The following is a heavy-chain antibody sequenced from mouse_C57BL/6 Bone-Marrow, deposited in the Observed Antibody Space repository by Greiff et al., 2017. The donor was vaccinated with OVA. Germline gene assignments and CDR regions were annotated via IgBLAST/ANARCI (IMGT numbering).Heavy chain of an antibody. Sequence: VKLQQSGPELVRPGVSVKISCKGSGYTFTDYAMHWVKQSHAKSLEWIGVISTYYGDASYNQKFKDKATMTVDKSSSTAYMELARLTAEDSAVYYGARSYCYYKGYWYWGQGTLVTVSA. CDR2: ISTYYGDA. CDR1: GYTFTDYA. D-gene: IGHD2-12*01. V-gene: IGHV1-67*01. CDR3: ARSYCYYKGYWY. J-gene: IGHJ3*01.